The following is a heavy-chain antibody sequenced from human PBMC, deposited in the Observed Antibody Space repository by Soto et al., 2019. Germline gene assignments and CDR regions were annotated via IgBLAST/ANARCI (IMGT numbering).Heavy chain of an antibody. CDR1: GGSISSGGYS. CDR3: ARSRVYYYDSSGYRPFDY. Sequence: QLQLQESGSGLVKPSQTLSLTCAVSGGSISSGGYSWSWIRQPPGKGLEWIGYIYHSGSTYYNPSLTSRVTISVDRCKNLFSLKLSSVTAADTAVYYCARSRVYYYDSSGYRPFDYWGPGTLVTVSS. D-gene: IGHD3-22*01. V-gene: IGHV4-30-2*01. J-gene: IGHJ4*02. CDR2: IYHSGST.